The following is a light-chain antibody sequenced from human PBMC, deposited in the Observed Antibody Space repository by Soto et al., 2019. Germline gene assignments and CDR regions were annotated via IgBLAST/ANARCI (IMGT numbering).Light chain of an antibody. V-gene: IGKV3-20*01. Sequence: ESVLTQSQGTLSVSPGERVTLSCRASQTFGRTYLAWYQQKPGQSPRLLIYDASSRPTGIPDRLSGSGSGTDFTLTISRLEPEYYAVYHCQQFGTSPLYTFGQGTKVDIK. CDR2: DAS. CDR1: QTFGRTY. CDR3: QQFGTSPLYT. J-gene: IGKJ2*01.